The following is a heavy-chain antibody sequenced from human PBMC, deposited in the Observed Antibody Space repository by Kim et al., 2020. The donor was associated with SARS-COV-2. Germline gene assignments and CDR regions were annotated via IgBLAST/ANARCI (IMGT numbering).Heavy chain of an antibody. Sequence: RVTISVDTSKNQFSLKLSSVTAADTAVYYCARHGSTPTIAVAAPGAFDIWGQGTMVTVSS. CDR3: ARHGSTPTIAVAAPGAFDI. V-gene: IGHV4-39*01. D-gene: IGHD6-19*01. J-gene: IGHJ3*02.